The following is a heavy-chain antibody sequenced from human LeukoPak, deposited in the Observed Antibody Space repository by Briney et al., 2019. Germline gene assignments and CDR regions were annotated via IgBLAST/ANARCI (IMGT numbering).Heavy chain of an antibody. CDR2: MNPNSGNT. D-gene: IGHD2-15*01. CDR1: GYTFTSYD. Sequence: ASVKVSCKASGYTFTSYDINWVRQATGQGLEWMGWMNPNSGNTGYAQKFQGRVTTTRNTSISTAYMELSSLRSEDTAVYYCARRCSGGSCYGYDAFDIWGQGTMVTVSS. V-gene: IGHV1-8*03. J-gene: IGHJ3*02. CDR3: ARRCSGGSCYGYDAFDI.